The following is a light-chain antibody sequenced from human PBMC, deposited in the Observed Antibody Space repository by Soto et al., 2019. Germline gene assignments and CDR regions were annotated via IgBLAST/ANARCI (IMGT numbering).Light chain of an antibody. V-gene: IGLV2-11*01. CDR1: SSDVGSYDY. CDR3: CSYGRSVV. J-gene: IGLJ2*01. CDR2: NVN. Sequence: QSALIQPPSVSGSPGQSVTISCTGTSSDVGSYDYVSWYQQHPGTVPKPMIYNVNTRPSGVPDRFSGSKSGNTASMTISGLHAEDEADYYCCSYGRSVVFGGGTKLTVL.